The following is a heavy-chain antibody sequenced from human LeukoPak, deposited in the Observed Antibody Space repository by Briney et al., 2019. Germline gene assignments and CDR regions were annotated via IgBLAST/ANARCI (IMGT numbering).Heavy chain of an antibody. J-gene: IGHJ4*02. V-gene: IGHV3-23*01. D-gene: IGHD2-21*01. CDR1: GITFNSYA. CDR2: ISGAGGST. CDR3: AINYSLDY. Sequence: GGSLRLSCVASGITFNSYAMSWVRQGPGMGLEWVSSISGAGGSTYYADSVKGRFTISRDNSKKTLYLEMSSLRAEDAAVYYCAINYSLDYWGQGTLVTVSS.